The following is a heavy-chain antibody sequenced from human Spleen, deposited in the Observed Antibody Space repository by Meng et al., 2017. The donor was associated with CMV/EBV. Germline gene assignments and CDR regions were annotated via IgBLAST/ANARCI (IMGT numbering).Heavy chain of an antibody. CDR2: ISAYNDNT. Sequence: ASVKVSCKASGYTFISYGINWVRQAPGQGLEWMGWISAYNDNTNYAQKLQGRVTMTTDTSTSTAYMELRSLRSDDTAVYYCARDRYCSSPNCYTLWYFDYWGQGTLVTVSS. CDR3: ARDRYCSSPNCYTLWYFDY. D-gene: IGHD2-2*02. V-gene: IGHV1-18*01. J-gene: IGHJ4*02. CDR1: GYTFISYG.